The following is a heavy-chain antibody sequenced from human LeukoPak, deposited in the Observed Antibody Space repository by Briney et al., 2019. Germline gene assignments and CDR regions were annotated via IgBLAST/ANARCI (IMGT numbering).Heavy chain of an antibody. J-gene: IGHJ4*02. CDR1: VFTFSSYW. D-gene: IGHD1-26*01. CDR3: ARGNSIVGATLFDY. Sequence: GGSLRLSCPASVFTFSSYWMSWLRQAPAKGLEWVANIKQDGSEKYYVDSVKGRFTISRDNAKNSLYLQMNSLRAEDTAVYYCARGNSIVGATLFDYWGQGTLVTVSS. V-gene: IGHV3-7*01. CDR2: IKQDGSEK.